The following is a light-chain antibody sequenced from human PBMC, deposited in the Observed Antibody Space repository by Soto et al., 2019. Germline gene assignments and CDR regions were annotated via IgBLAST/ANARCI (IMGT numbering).Light chain of an antibody. V-gene: IGKV1-33*01. CDR1: QDITNF. J-gene: IGKJ2*03. CDR2: DAS. Sequence: DIQMTQSPSSLSASVGDRVTITCQASQDITNFLNWYQQKPGKAPKLLIYDASSLQTGVPSRFSGSGSGTDFSFTISSLQPEDIATYYCQQFDVVPYSFGQETKVAIK. CDR3: QQFDVVPYS.